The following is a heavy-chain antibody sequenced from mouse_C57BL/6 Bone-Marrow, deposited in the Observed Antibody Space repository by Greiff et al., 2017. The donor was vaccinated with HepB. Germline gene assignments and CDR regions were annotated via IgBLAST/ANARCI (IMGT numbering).Heavy chain of an antibody. CDR1: GFTFSSYG. Sequence: EVMLVESGGDLVKPGGSLKLSCAASGFTFSSYGMSWVRQTPDKRLEWVATISSGGSYTYYPDSVKGRFTISRDNAKNTLYLQMSSLKSEDTAMYYCARRGHYYAMGYWGQGTSVTVSS. CDR3: ARRGHYYAMGY. J-gene: IGHJ4*01. V-gene: IGHV5-6*02. D-gene: IGHD3-3*01. CDR2: ISSGGSYT.